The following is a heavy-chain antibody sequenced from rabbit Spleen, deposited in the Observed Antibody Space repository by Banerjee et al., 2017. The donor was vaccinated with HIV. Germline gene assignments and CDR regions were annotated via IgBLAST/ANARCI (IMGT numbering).Heavy chain of an antibody. J-gene: IGHJ4*01. V-gene: IGHV1S40*01. CDR2: AYAGSSGST. Sequence: QSLEESGGGLVKPGASLTLTCKASGFSFDSGYDMCWVRQAPGKGLEWVACAYAGSSGSTYSATWAKGRFTISKTSSTTVTLQMTSLSAADTATYFCARDLAGVIGWNFGLWGPGTLVTVS. CDR1: GFSFDSGYD. D-gene: IGHD4-1*01. CDR3: ARDLAGVIGWNFGL.